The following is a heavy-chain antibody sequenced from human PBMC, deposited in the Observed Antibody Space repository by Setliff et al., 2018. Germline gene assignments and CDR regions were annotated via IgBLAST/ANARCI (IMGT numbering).Heavy chain of an antibody. CDR1: GFTFSSYS. CDR3: ARNYYDSGDHLPFYYYYMDA. CDR2: ISGSSGYK. D-gene: IGHD3-22*01. V-gene: IGHV3-21*01. J-gene: IGHJ6*03. Sequence: PGGSLRLSCAASGFTFSSYSMNWVRQAPGKGLEWVSSISGSSGYKYYADSLKGLFTISRDNAKSSLYLQVDSLRAEDTAVYYCARNYYDSGDHLPFYYYYMDAWGKGTTVTVSS.